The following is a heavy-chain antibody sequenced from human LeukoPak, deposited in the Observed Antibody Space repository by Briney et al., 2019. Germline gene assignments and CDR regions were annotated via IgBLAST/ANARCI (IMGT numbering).Heavy chain of an antibody. V-gene: IGHV3-48*02. J-gene: IGHJ4*02. D-gene: IGHD4-23*01. Sequence: PGGSLRLFCAASGFTFSSYSMNWVRQATGKGLECVSYIGTSSSTIYYADSVKGRFTISRDNAENSLYLQMNSLRDEDTAVYYCARHDYGGNSGDYWGQGTLVTVSS. CDR1: GFTFSSYS. CDR2: IGTSSSTI. CDR3: ARHDYGGNSGDY.